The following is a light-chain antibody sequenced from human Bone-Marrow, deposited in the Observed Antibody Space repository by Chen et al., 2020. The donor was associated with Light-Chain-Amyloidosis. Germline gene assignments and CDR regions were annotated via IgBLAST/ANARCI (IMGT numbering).Light chain of an antibody. J-gene: IGLJ3*02. CDR1: NNDVEGHAF. V-gene: IGLV2-23*01. CDR3: SSFAAGSTWV. Sequence: QSALTHPASVSGFPGQSITISCTGTNNDVEGHAFVSWYQRHPGKAPKFLIYEDTERASGVSNRFSGSKSGNTASLTISGLQAEDEADYYCSSFAAGSTWVFGGGTSLTVL. CDR2: EDT.